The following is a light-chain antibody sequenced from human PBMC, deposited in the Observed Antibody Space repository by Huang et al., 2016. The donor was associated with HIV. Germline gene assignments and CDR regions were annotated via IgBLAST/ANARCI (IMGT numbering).Light chain of an antibody. CDR2: AAS. CDR1: QGTSNY. V-gene: IGKV1-27*01. CDR3: QKYNSAPWT. Sequence: DIQMTQSPSSLSASVGDRVTITCRASQGTSNYVAWYQQKPGKVPKLLIYAASTLESRVPSRFSSSGSGTDITLTISSLQTEDVATYYCQKYNSAPWTFGQGTKVEIK. J-gene: IGKJ1*01.